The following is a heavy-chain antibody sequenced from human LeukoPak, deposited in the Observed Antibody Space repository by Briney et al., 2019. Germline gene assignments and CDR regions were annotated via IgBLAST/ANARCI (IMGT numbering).Heavy chain of an antibody. CDR2: ISFSGTTT. CDR1: GLTFSSYS. Sequence: PGGSLRLSCAASGLTFSSYSMSWVRQAPGKGLEWVSSISFSGTTTYYADSVKGRFTVSRDNSKNTLYLQMDGLRAEDTAVYYFARDPTELEVLSYYFDFWGQGTLVAVSS. V-gene: IGHV3-23*01. D-gene: IGHD3-16*02. CDR3: ARDPTELEVLSYYFDF. J-gene: IGHJ4*02.